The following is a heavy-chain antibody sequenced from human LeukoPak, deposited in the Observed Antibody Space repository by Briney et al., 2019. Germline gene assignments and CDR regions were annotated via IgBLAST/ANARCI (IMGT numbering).Heavy chain of an antibody. J-gene: IGHJ1*01. CDR2: IYSGGYT. D-gene: IGHD3-22*01. V-gene: IGHV3-53*01. CDR3: ARCGSDSSGLEYFQH. Sequence: PGGSLRLSCAASGFTVSSNYMSWVRQAPGKGLEWVSVIYSGGYTYYADFVKGRFTISRDNSKNTLYLQMNSLRAEDTAVYCCARCGSDSSGLEYFQHWGQGTLVTVSS. CDR1: GFTVSSNY.